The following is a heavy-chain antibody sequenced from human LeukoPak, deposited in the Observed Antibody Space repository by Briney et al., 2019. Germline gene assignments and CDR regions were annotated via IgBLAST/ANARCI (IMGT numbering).Heavy chain of an antibody. J-gene: IGHJ3*02. V-gene: IGHV4-34*01. CDR3: AKSNGYGLVDI. D-gene: IGHD3-10*01. Sequence: SETLSLTCAVYGGSFSGYYWSWIRQPPGKALEWIGEINHSGSTNYNPSLRSRVTISLDTSRNQFSQKLNSVTAADTAVYYCAKSNGYGLVDIWGQGTMVTVSS. CDR2: INHSGST. CDR1: GGSFSGYY.